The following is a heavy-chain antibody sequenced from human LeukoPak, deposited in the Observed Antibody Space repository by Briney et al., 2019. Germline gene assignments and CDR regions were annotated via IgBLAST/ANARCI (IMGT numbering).Heavy chain of an antibody. CDR3: AKDRVSSGSRSYYFDY. CDR2: ISASGRST. CDR1: GFTFSSFF. Sequence: GGSLRLSCAGSGFTFSSFFMTWVRQAPGKGLEWVSSISASGRSTYYADSVKGRFTISRDNSKNTLYLQMNSLRAEDTAVYYCAKDRVSSGSRSYYFDYWGQGTLVTVSS. D-gene: IGHD3-10*01. V-gene: IGHV3-23*01. J-gene: IGHJ4*02.